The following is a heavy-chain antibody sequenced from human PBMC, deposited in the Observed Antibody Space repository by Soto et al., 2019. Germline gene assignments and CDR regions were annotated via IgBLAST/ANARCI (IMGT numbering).Heavy chain of an antibody. V-gene: IGHV4-59*08. CDR1: GGSISSYY. CDR3: ARRYGSCFDY. J-gene: IGHJ4*02. D-gene: IGHD5-18*01. CDR2: IYYSGST. Sequence: QVQLQESGPGLVKPSETLSLTCTVSGGSISSYYWSWIRQPPGKGLEWIGYIYYSGSTNYNPSLKSRVTISVDKAKNQFSLKLSSVTAADTDVYYCARRYGSCFDYWGQGTLVTVSS.